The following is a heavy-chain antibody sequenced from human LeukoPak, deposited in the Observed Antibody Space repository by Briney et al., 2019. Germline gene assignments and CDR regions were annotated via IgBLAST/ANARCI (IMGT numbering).Heavy chain of an antibody. J-gene: IGHJ5*02. V-gene: IGHV3-74*01. CDR3: AHPTEYSSSWYGNWFDP. D-gene: IGHD6-13*01. CDR2: INSDGSST. Sequence: PGGSLRLSCAASGLTFTSYWMHWVRQAPGKRLVWVSRINSDGSSTSYADSVKGRFTISRDNSKNTLYLQMNSLRAEDTAVYYCAHPTEYSSSWYGNWFDPWGQGTLVTVSS. CDR1: GLTFTSYW.